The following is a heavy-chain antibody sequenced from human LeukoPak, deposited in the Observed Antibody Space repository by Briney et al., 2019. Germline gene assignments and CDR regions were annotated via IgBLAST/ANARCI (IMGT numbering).Heavy chain of an antibody. J-gene: IGHJ4*02. D-gene: IGHD1-26*01. V-gene: IGHV3-48*02. CDR3: ARDGFQSGTCFDH. CDR1: GFTFSSYS. Sequence: GGSLRLSCAASGFTFSSYSMNWVRQAPGKGLEWISYISSTGSSIYYADSVKGRFTISRDNAKNSLYLQMNSLRDEDTAVYYCARDGFQSGTCFDHWGQGTLVTVSS. CDR2: ISSTGSSI.